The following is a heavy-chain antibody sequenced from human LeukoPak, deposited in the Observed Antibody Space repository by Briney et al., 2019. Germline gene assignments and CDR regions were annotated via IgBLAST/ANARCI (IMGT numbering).Heavy chain of an antibody. CDR3: ARVGDYYDSSGYLDY. V-gene: IGHV1-2*02. CDR1: GYTFTGYY. Sequence: ASVKVSCKASGYTFTGYYMHWVRQAPGQGLEWMGWINPNSGGTNYAQKFQGRVTMTRDTSISTAYMELSRLRSDDTAVYYCARVGDYYDSSGYLDYWGQGTLVTVSS. CDR2: INPNSGGT. D-gene: IGHD3-22*01. J-gene: IGHJ4*02.